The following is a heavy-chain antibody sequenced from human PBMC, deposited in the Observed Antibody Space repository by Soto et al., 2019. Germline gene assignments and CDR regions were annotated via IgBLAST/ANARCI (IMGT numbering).Heavy chain of an antibody. Sequence: VHLVQSGAEVKKPGASVKVSCQASGYAFTTYGITWVRQAPGQGLEWMGWISAHNGNTNYAQKLQGRVTVTRDTSTSTAYMELRSLRSDDTAMYYCARGRYGDYWGQGALVTVSS. V-gene: IGHV1-18*01. CDR1: GYAFTTYG. CDR3: ARGRYGDY. CDR2: ISAHNGNT. D-gene: IGHD1-1*01. J-gene: IGHJ4*02.